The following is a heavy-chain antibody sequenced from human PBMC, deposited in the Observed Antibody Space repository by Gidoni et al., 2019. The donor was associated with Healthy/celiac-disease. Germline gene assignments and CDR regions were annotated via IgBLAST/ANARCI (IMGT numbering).Heavy chain of an antibody. D-gene: IGHD6-13*01. J-gene: IGHJ4*02. CDR2: ISGSGGST. CDR3: AKSGGQQLETSFDY. V-gene: IGHV3-23*01. Sequence: EVQLLESGGGLVQPGGSLRLSCAASGFTFSSYALSWVRQAPGKGREWVSAISGSGGSTYYADSVKGRFTISRDNSKNTLYQQMNSLRAEDTAVYYCAKSGGQQLETSFDYWGQGTLVTVSS. CDR1: GFTFSSYA.